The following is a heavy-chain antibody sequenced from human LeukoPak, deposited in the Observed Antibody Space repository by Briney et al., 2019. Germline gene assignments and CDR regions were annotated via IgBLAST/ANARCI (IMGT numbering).Heavy chain of an antibody. D-gene: IGHD3-22*01. J-gene: IGHJ5*02. CDR3: ARERGYYYDSSGYYYRGDWFDP. V-gene: IGHV1-18*01. CDR2: ISAYNGNT. Sequence: ASVKVSCKASGYTFTSYGISWVRQAPGQGLEWMGWISAYNGNTNYAQKLQGRVTMTTDTSTSTAYMEPRSLRSDDTAVYYCARERGYYYDSSGYYYRGDWFDPWGQGTLVTVSS. CDR1: GYTFTSYG.